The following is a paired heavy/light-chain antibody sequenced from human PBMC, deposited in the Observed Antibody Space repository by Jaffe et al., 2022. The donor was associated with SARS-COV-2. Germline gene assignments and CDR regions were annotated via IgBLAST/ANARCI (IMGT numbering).Light chain of an antibody. J-gene: IGLJ3*02. Sequence: QTVVTQESSFSVSPGGTVTLTCGLTTGSVSTSQYPSWYQQIPGQAPRTLIYSTHTRSYGVPDRFSGSILGNKAALTITGAQADDESFYYCVLYTGSGTWVFGGGTQLTVL. CDR3: VLYTGSGTWV. V-gene: IGLV8-61*01. CDR1: TGSVSTSQY. CDR2: STH.
Heavy chain of an antibody. CDR1: GFTFSSYG. CDR3: ARDPNDYNSAYYGDAFDL. Sequence: QVQLVESGGRVVQPGRSLRLSCAASGFTFSSYGMHWVRQAPGKGLEWVALIWSDGTNESYADSVRGRFTISRDSSKDTLYLQMNNLRAGDAAVYYCARDPNDYNSAYYGDAFDLWGRGTKVTVSS. V-gene: IGHV3-33*01. J-gene: IGHJ3*01. D-gene: IGHD6-19*01. CDR2: IWSDGTNE.